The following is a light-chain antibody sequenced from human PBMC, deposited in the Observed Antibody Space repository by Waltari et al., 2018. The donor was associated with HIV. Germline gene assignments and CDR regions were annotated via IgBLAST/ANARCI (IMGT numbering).Light chain of an antibody. J-gene: IGLJ1*01. CDR1: SSDVGGYNY. V-gene: IGLV2-8*01. CDR2: EVS. Sequence: QSALTQPPSASGSPGQSVTISCTGTSSDVGGYNYVSWYQQHPGKAPKLMIYEVSKRPSGGPDRFAGSKSGNTASLTVSGLQAEDEADYYCSSYAGSNVFGTGTKVTVL. CDR3: SSYAGSNV.